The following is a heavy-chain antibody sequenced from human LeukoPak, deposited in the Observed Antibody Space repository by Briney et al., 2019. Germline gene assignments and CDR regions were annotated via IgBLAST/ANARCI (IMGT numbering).Heavy chain of an antibody. CDR3: TRLVAAAGTGYHYYMDV. CDR2: IRSKANSYAT. J-gene: IGHJ6*03. V-gene: IGHV3-73*01. CDR1: GFTFSGSA. D-gene: IGHD6-13*01. Sequence: GGSLRLSCAASGFTFSGSAMHWVRQASGKGLEWVGRIRSKANSYATAYAASVKGRFTISRDDSKNTAYLQMNSLKTEDTAVYYCTRLVAAAGTGYHYYMDVWGKGTTVTVSS.